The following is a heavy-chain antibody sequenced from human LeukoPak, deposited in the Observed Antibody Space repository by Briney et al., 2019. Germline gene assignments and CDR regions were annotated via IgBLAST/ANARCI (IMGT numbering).Heavy chain of an antibody. D-gene: IGHD2-2*01. CDR2: IYYSGST. CDR3: ARHSSSTTYYYYMDV. CDR1: GASISSDH. V-gene: IGHV4-59*08. J-gene: IGHJ6*03. Sequence: SETLSLTCSVSGASISSDHWNWVRQLPGKGLEWIGYIYYSGSTNYNPSLESRVTISVDTSKSQFSLKLSSVTAADTAVHYCARHSSSTTYYYYMDVWGKGTTVTVSS.